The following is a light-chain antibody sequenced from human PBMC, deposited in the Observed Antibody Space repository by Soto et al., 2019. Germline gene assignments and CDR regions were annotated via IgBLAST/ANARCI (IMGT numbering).Light chain of an antibody. CDR1: QSVSSNN. V-gene: IGKV3-20*01. J-gene: IGKJ3*01. CDR3: QQYGSSPSS. Sequence: EIVLTQSPGTLSLSPGERATLSCRASQSVSSNNLAWYQQKPGQAPRLLIYGASRRATGIPDRFSGSGSGTDFTLTINSLQPEDFAVYYCQQYGSSPSSFGPGTKLDIK. CDR2: GAS.